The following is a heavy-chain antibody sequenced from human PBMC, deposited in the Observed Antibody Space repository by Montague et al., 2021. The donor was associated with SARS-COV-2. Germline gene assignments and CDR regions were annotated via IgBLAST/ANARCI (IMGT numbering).Heavy chain of an antibody. CDR3: ARVQLGYSYGWGVSAHFAY. CDR2: IHYSGST. J-gene: IGHJ4*02. D-gene: IGHD3-10*01. Sequence: SETLSLTCTVSGGSISNHYWSWIRQPPGKGLEWIGRIHYSGSTNYNPSLKSRVTISVDTSKNQFSLKLSSVTAADTAVYYCARVQLGYSYGWGVSAHFAYGAQGTLVTFSS. CDR1: GGSISNHY. V-gene: IGHV4-59*11.